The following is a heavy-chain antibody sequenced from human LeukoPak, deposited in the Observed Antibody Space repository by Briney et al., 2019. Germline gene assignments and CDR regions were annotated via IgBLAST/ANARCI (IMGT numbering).Heavy chain of an antibody. CDR2: ISGSGGST. CDR3: AKDRVVTRRRSYYFDY. CDR1: GFTFSSYG. D-gene: IGHD3-22*01. V-gene: IGHV3-23*01. Sequence: GGTLRLSCAASGFTFSSYGLSWVRQAPGKGLEWVSSISGSGGSTYYADSVKGRFTISRDNSKSTLYLQMNSLRAEDTAVYYCAKDRVVTRRRSYYFDYWGQGTLVTVSS. J-gene: IGHJ4*02.